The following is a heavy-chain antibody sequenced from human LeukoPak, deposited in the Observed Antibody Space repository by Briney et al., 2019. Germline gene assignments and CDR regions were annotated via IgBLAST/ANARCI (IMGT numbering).Heavy chain of an antibody. Sequence: SETLSLTCAVYGGSFSGYYWSWIRQPPGKALEWIGEINHSGSTNYNPSLKSRVTISVDTSKNQFSLKLSSVTAADTAVYYCARSGRGITMVRGVRFPFDYWGQGTLVTVSS. CDR2: INHSGST. J-gene: IGHJ4*02. CDR1: GGSFSGYY. D-gene: IGHD3-10*01. V-gene: IGHV4-34*01. CDR3: ARSGRGITMVRGVRFPFDY.